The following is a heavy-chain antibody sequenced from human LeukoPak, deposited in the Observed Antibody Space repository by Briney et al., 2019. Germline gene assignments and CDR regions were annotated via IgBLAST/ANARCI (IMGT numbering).Heavy chain of an antibody. D-gene: IGHD3-10*01. Sequence: GGSLRLSCAASGFTFSSYAMSWVRQAPGKGLEWVSAVSGSGGSTYYADSVKGRFTISRDNSKNTLYLQMNSLRAEDTAVYYCAKDSSWAGSYIFYNWFDPWGQGTLVTVSS. V-gene: IGHV3-23*01. CDR2: VSGSGGST. CDR3: AKDSSWAGSYIFYNWFDP. J-gene: IGHJ5*02. CDR1: GFTFSSYA.